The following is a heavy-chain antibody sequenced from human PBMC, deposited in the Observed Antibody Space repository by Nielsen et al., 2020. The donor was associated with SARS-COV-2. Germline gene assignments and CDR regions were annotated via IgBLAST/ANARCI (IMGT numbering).Heavy chain of an antibody. D-gene: IGHD1-1*01. V-gene: IGHV3-23*01. J-gene: IGHJ4*02. Sequence: GKSLQISCAASGLTFSSYAMGWVRQAPGKGLEWVSAISGSGGSTYYADSVKGRFTLSRDNSKNTLYLQMNSLRAEDTAVYYCAKYNWNDGGYWGQGTLVTVSS. CDR2: ISGSGGST. CDR3: AKYNWNDGGY. CDR1: GLTFSSYA.